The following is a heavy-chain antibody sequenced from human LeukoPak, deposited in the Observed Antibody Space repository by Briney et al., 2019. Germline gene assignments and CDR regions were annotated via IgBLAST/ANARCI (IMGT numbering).Heavy chain of an antibody. CDR2: MYYSGTT. J-gene: IGHJ4*02. CDR1: GGSITSYY. CDR3: ARLPMAVTPHVDY. V-gene: IGHV4-59*01. Sequence: PSETLSLTCTVSGGSITSYYRSWIRQSPGKGLEWIGFMYYSGTTNYNPSLKSRVTISLGMSKNQFTLKLSSVTAADTAVYYCARLPMAVTPHVDYWGQGTLVTVSS. D-gene: IGHD2-21*02.